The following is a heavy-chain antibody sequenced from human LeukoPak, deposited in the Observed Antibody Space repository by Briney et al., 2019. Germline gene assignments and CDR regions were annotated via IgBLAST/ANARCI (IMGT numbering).Heavy chain of an antibody. CDR1: GFTFSSYG. V-gene: IGHV3-30*02. J-gene: IGHJ4*02. Sequence: GGSLRLSCAASGFTFSSYGMHWVRQAPGKGLEWVAVIWYDGSNKYYADSVKGRFAISRDNSKNTLYLQMNSLRAEDTAVYYCAKDGAAARFDYWGQGTLVTVSS. CDR3: AKDGAAARFDY. CDR2: IWYDGSNK. D-gene: IGHD6-13*01.